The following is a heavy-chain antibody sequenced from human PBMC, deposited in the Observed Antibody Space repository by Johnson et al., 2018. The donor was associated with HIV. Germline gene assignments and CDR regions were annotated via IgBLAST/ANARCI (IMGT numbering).Heavy chain of an antibody. CDR3: ARDREWELLFGAFDI. V-gene: IGHV3-66*02. Sequence: EVQLVESGGGVVQPGRSLRLSCAASGFTVSSNYMSWVRQAPGTGLAWVSVIYSGGSTYYADSVQGRFTISRDHSKNTLYLQMNSLRAEDTAMFYCARDREWELLFGAFDIWGQGTMVTVSS. CDR1: GFTVSSNY. D-gene: IGHD1-26*01. CDR2: IYSGGST. J-gene: IGHJ3*02.